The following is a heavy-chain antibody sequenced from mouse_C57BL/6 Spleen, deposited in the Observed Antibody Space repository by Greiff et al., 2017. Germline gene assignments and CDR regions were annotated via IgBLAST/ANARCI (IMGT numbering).Heavy chain of an antibody. V-gene: IGHV6-3*01. J-gene: IGHJ1*03. CDR1: GFTFSNYW. Sequence: EVKLVESGGGLVQPGGSMKLSCVASGFTFSNYWMNWVRQSPEKGLEWVAQIRLKSDNYATHYAESVKGRFTISSDDSKSNVYLEMNDLRAEDTGIYYCTGGYGSSWYFDVWGTGTTVTVSS. CDR3: TGGYGSSWYFDV. D-gene: IGHD1-1*01. CDR2: IRLKSDNYAT.